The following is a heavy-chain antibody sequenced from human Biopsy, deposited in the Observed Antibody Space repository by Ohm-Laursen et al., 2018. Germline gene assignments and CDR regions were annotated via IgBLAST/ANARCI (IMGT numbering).Heavy chain of an antibody. V-gene: IGHV4-59*08. Sequence: PGTLSLTCTVSGDSINSSYWSWIRQAPGKGLEWIGFISNSGNTNYNPSLKSRFTISADTSKNQFSLKLGSVTVADTAVFYCARRGSGGRSFDYWGQGSLVTVSS. CDR3: ARRGSGGRSFDY. CDR2: ISNSGNT. J-gene: IGHJ4*02. CDR1: GDSINSSY. D-gene: IGHD2-15*01.